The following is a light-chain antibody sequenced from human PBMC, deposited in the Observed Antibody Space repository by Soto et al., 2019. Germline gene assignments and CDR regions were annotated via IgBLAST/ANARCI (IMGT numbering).Light chain of an antibody. Sequence: QSVLTQPHSVSGSPGQSVTISCTGTSSDVGTYNYVSWYQQHPGKAPKLMIYDVSKRPSGVPDRFSGSKSGNTASLTISGLQAEDEADYYCCSYAGTYTYVVFGGGTKLTVL. V-gene: IGLV2-11*01. CDR3: CSYAGTYTYVV. J-gene: IGLJ2*01. CDR1: SSDVGTYNY. CDR2: DVS.